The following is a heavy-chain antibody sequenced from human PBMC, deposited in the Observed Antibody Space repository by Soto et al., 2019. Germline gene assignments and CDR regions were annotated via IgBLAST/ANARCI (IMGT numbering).Heavy chain of an antibody. D-gene: IGHD3-10*01. CDR2: INPNSGGT. V-gene: IGHV1-2*04. CDR3: ARTYYYGSGSYSFDP. Sequence: APVKVSCKASGYTFTGYYMQGVRQAPGQGLEWMGWINPNSGGTNYAQKFQGWVTMTRDTSISTAYMELSRLRSDDTAVYYCARTYYYGSGSYSFDPWGQGTLVTVSS. CDR1: GYTFTGYY. J-gene: IGHJ5*02.